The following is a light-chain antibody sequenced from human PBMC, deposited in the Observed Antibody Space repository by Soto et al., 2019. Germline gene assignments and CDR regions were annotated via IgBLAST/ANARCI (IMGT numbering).Light chain of an antibody. CDR3: YSAADNSVV. CDR2: KGS. Sequence: SYELTQPSSVSVSPGQTARITCSGDVLAKKYARWFQQQPGQAPVLVIYKGSERPSGIPERFSASTSGTTVTLTISGAQVEDEADYYCYSAADNSVVFGGGTKLTVL. J-gene: IGLJ2*01. V-gene: IGLV3-27*01. CDR1: VLAKKY.